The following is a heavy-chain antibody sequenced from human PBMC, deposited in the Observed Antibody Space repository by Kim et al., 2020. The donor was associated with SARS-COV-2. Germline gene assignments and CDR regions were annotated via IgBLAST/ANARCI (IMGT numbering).Heavy chain of an antibody. J-gene: IGHJ4*02. D-gene: IGHD3-10*01. CDR3: AKDPDFGEFHSHDFDD. V-gene: IGHV3-23*01. Sequence: SVTGRFTMSRDNSKNKLYRQMNRLRAEDTAVYYCAKDPDFGEFHSHDFDDWGQGTLVTVSS.